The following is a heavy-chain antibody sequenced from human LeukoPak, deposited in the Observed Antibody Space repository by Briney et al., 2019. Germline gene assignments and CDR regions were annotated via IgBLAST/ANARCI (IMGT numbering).Heavy chain of an antibody. V-gene: IGHV3-23*01. J-gene: IGHJ4*02. CDR3: VKDTWSSGSYLDY. D-gene: IGHD3-10*01. Sequence: GGSLRLSCVASGFTISNYAISWVRQAPGKGLEWVSAISGRGGSTYYVDSVKGRFTISRDNSKNTLYLQMNSLRAEDTAVYYCVKDTWSSGSYLDYCGQGTLVTVSS. CDR1: GFTISNYA. CDR2: ISGRGGST.